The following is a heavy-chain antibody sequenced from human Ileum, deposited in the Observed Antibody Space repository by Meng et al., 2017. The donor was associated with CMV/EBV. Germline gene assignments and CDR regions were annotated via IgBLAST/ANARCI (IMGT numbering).Heavy chain of an antibody. D-gene: IGHD2-2*01. CDR3: ASGLGYCSSTSCYAGRFDP. J-gene: IGHJ5*02. CDR2: LYYSGST. CDR1: SRCYY. V-gene: IGHV4-31*02. Sequence: SRCYYWRSLRQHPGQGLEWIGYLYYSGSTYYNPSLKSRVTISVDTSKNQFSLKLSSVTAADTAVYYCASGLGYCSSTSCYAGRFDPWGQGTLVTVSS.